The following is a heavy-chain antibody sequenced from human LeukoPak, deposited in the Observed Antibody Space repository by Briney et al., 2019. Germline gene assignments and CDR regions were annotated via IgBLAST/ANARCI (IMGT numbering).Heavy chain of an antibody. CDR3: ATKGLRYFDWLLSPPYYYYGMDV. J-gene: IGHJ6*04. D-gene: IGHD3-9*01. V-gene: IGHV3-30*04. Sequence: GGSLRLSCAASGFTFSSYAMHWVRQAPGKGLEWVVVISYDGSNKYYADSVKGRFTISRDNSKNTLYLQMNSLRAEDTAVYYCATKGLRYFDWLLSPPYYYYGMDVWGKGTTVTVSS. CDR2: ISYDGSNK. CDR1: GFTFSSYA.